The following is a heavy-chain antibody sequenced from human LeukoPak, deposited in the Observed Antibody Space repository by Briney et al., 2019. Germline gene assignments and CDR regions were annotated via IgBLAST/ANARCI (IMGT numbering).Heavy chain of an antibody. CDR2: IYTSGST. J-gene: IGHJ4*02. V-gene: IGHV4-61*02. CDR3: ARASYDFDY. D-gene: IGHD3-16*01. Sequence: PSQTLSLTCTVSGGSISSGSYYWSWIRQPAGKGLEWIGRIYTSGSTYYNPSLKSRVTISVDTSKNQFSLKLSSVTAADTAVYYCARASYDFDYWGQGTLVTVPS. CDR1: GGSISSGSYY.